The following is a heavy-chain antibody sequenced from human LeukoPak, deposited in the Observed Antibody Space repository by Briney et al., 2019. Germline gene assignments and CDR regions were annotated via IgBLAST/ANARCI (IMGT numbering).Heavy chain of an antibody. J-gene: IGHJ6*02. V-gene: IGHV4-34*01. D-gene: IGHD4-17*01. CDR2: INHSGST. Sequence: SETLSLTCAVYGGSFSGYYWSWIRQPPGKGLEWIGEINHSGSTNYNPSLKSRVTISVDRSKNQFSLKLSSVTAADTAVYYCARAHGDYGMDVWGQGTTVTVSS. CDR3: ARAHGDYGMDV. CDR1: GGSFSGYY.